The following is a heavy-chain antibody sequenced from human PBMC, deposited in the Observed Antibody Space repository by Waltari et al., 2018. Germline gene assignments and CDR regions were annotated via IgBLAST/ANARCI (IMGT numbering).Heavy chain of an antibody. Sequence: QVQLQESGPGLVKPSETLSLTCNVSGGSMSNYYWSWIRQPPGKGLEWIGYIYYSGKTNYNPALKGRVTMSVDTSKNQFALKLTSVTAADTAVYYCARGSGRQLTYWGQGTLVTVSS. D-gene: IGHD6-13*01. J-gene: IGHJ4*02. CDR1: GGSMSNYY. CDR3: ARGSGRQLTY. CDR2: IYYSGKT. V-gene: IGHV4-59*01.